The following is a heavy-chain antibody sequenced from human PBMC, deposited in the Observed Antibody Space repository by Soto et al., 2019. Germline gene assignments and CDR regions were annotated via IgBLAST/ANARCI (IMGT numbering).Heavy chain of an antibody. CDR3: ARDSVAVAGYFDY. Sequence: NPSETLSLTCTVSGGSVSGDTYYWNWIRQPPGKGLEWIGYIYYSGSTTYNPSLKSRVTISVDTSKNQFSLKLSSVTAADTAVYYCARDSVAVAGYFDYWGQGILVTVSS. V-gene: IGHV4-61*01. CDR2: IYYSGST. D-gene: IGHD6-19*01. CDR1: GGSVSGDTYY. J-gene: IGHJ4*02.